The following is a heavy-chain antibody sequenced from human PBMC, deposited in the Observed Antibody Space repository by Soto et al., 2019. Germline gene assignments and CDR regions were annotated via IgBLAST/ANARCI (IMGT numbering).Heavy chain of an antibody. J-gene: IGHJ4*02. Sequence: SVKVSFKASGYTFLSYPMHWVRQSPGQSLKPMGWINAGDANTKSSQKFEGRVTISRDTSASTAYTDLTSLRSEDTAVYSCVRYTGDGTFDSWGQGTLVTVSS. CDR1: GYTFLSYP. D-gene: IGHD7-27*01. CDR2: INAGDANT. CDR3: VRYTGDGTFDS. V-gene: IGHV1-3*01.